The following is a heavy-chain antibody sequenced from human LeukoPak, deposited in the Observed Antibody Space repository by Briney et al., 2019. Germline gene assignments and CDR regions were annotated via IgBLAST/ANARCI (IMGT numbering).Heavy chain of an antibody. V-gene: IGHV3-21*01. Sequence: PGGSLRLSCAASGFTFTDYGMNWVRQAPGKGLEWVSSISSSSRYIYYADSVRGRFTISRDNAKNTLYLQMNSLRAEDTAVYYCTRDTFGARDSWGQGTLVTVSS. D-gene: IGHD3-10*01. CDR1: GFTFTDYG. J-gene: IGHJ4*02. CDR3: TRDTFGARDS. CDR2: ISSSSRYI.